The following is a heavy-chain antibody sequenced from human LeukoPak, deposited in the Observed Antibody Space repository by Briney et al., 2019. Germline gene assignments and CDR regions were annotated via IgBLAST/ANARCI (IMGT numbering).Heavy chain of an antibody. CDR2: IYPGDSDT. J-gene: IGHJ3*02. D-gene: IGHD3-10*01. V-gene: IGHV5-51*01. CDR3: ARTLITARDAFDI. Sequence: GESLKISCKGSGYSFTTYWIGWVRQMPGKGLEWMGIIYPGDSDTRYSPSFQGQVTISADKSTSTAFLQWSSLKASDTAIYYCARTLITARDAFDIWGQGTMVTVSS. CDR1: GYSFTTYW.